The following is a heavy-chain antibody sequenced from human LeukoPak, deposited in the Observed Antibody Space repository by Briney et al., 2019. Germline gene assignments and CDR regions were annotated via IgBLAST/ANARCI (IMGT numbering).Heavy chain of an antibody. CDR1: GGSFSGYY. J-gene: IGHJ4*02. CDR3: TKDLTGPFDY. CDR2: INHSGST. D-gene: IGHD2/OR15-2a*01. V-gene: IGHV4-34*01. Sequence: SETLSLTCAVYGGSFSGYYWSWIRQPPGKGLEWIGEINHSGSTNYNPSLKSRVTISVDTSKNQFSLKLTSVTAADTAVYYCTKDLTGPFDYWGQGTLVTVSS.